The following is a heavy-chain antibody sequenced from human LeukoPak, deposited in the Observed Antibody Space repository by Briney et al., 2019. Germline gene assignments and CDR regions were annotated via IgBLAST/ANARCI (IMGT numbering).Heavy chain of an antibody. D-gene: IGHD3-3*01. CDR3: ARDSLNDFWSGYYKYYYYMDV. V-gene: IGHV3-23*01. Sequence: GGSLRLSCAASGFTFGSYAMSWVRQAPGKGLEWVSAISGSGGNTYYADSVKGRFTISRDNAKNSLYLQMNSLRAEDTAVYYCARDSLNDFWSGYYKYYYYMDVWGKGTTVTVSS. CDR2: ISGSGGNT. J-gene: IGHJ6*03. CDR1: GFTFGSYA.